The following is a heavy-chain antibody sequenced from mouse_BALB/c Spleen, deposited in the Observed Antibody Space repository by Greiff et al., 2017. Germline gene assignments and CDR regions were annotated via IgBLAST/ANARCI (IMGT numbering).Heavy chain of an antibody. CDR3: ARGQDYGSSYWFAY. J-gene: IGHJ3*01. CDR2: ISSGGST. CDR1: GFTFSSYA. Sequence: EVKLMESGGGLVKPGGSLKLSCAASGFTFSSYAMSWVRQTPEKRLEWVASISSGGSTYYPDSVKGRFTISRDNARNILYLQMSSLRSEDTAMYYCARGQDYGSSYWFAYWGQGTLVTVSA. V-gene: IGHV5-6-5*01. D-gene: IGHD1-1*01.